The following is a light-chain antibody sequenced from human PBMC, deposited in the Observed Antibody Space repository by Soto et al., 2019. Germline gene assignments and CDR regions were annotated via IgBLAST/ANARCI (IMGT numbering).Light chain of an antibody. V-gene: IGKV2-40*01. J-gene: IGKJ2*01. CDR2: TLS. Sequence: DIVMTQTPLSLPVTPGEPASISCRSSQSLFNRNTGNTYVDWYLQKPGRSPQLLIYTLSYRASGVPVRFSGSGSGTDFTQKISRVEADDVGVYYCMQRILFPYTFGQGTKLEIK. CDR3: MQRILFPYT. CDR1: QSLFNRNTGNTY.